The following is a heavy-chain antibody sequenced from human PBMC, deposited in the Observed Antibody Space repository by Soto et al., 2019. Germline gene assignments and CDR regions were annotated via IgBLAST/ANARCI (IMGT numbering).Heavy chain of an antibody. CDR3: ARDRSAEGSGATD. CDR2: IYSGGST. V-gene: IGHV3-66*01. D-gene: IGHD3-10*01. CDR1: GFTVSSNY. J-gene: IGHJ4*02. Sequence: EVQLVESGGGLVQPGGSLRLSCAASGFTVSSNYMSWVRQAPGKGLEWVSVIYSGGSTYYGDSVKGRFTISRDNSKNTLYLQMNSLRAEDTAVYYCARDRSAEGSGATDWGQGTLVTVSS.